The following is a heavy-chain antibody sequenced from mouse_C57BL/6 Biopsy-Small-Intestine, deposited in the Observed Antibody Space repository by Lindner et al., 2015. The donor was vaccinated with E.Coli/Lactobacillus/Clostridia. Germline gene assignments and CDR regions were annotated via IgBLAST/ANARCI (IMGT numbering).Heavy chain of an antibody. Sequence: VQLQESGAELVRPGASVKLSCTASGFNIKDYYMHWVKRRPEQGLEWIGRIDPEDGDTEYAPKFQGKATMTADTSSNTAYLQLSSLTSEDTAVYYCTPYYYGSSRYFDYWGQGTTLTVSS. CDR2: IDPEDGDT. J-gene: IGHJ2*01. CDR1: GFNIKDYY. V-gene: IGHV14-1*01. CDR3: TPYYYGSSRYFDY. D-gene: IGHD1-1*01.